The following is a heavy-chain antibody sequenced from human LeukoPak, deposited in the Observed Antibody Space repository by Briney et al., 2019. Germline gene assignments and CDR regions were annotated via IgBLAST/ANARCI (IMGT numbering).Heavy chain of an antibody. D-gene: IGHD3-10*01. CDR2: ISAYNGNT. CDR1: GYTFTSYG. J-gene: IGHJ5*02. V-gene: IGHV1-18*01. CDR3: ARDQSPLLWFGEFENWFDP. Sequence: ASVNVSCKASGYTFTSYGISWVRQAPGQGLEWMGWISAYNGNTNYAQKLQGRVTMTTDTSTSTAYMELRSLRSDDTAVYYCARDQSPLLWFGEFENWFDPWGQGTLVTVSS.